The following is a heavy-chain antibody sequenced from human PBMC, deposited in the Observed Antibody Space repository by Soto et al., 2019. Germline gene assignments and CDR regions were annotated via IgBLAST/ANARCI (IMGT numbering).Heavy chain of an antibody. CDR1: GGSISSYY. Sequence: SETLSLTCTVSGGSISSYYWSWIRQPPGKGLEWIGEINHVGGTNYNPSLKSRLTISVDTSKNQFSLEVNSVTAADTAVYYCARGQKGYSSSWYVDWGQGTPVTVSS. CDR2: INHVGGT. CDR3: ARGQKGYSSSWYVD. V-gene: IGHV4-34*01. D-gene: IGHD6-13*01. J-gene: IGHJ4*02.